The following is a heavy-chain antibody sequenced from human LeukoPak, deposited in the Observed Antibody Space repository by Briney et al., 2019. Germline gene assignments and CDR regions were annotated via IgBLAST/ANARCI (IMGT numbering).Heavy chain of an antibody. J-gene: IGHJ3*02. CDR1: SYSISSGYY. CDR3: ARFGGPHAFDI. V-gene: IGHV4-61*03. D-gene: IGHD3-3*01. CDR2: INYSGST. Sequence: SETLSLTCTVSSYSISSGYYWGWIRQPPGKGLEWIAYINYSGSTNYNPSLKSRVTISVDTSKNHFSLTLSSVTAADTAVYYCARFGGPHAFDIWGQGTMVTVSS.